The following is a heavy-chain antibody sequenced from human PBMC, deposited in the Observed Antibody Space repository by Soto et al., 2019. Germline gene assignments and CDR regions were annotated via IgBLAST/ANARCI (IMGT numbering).Heavy chain of an antibody. CDR1: WFTVSSNY. Sequence: PGGYLRLSCAASWFTVSSNYMSWVRQAPGKGLEWVSVIYSGGSTYYADSVKGRFTISRDNSKNALYLQMNSLRAEDTAVYYCARDHLPGAFDICGQATLVTVSS. J-gene: IGHJ3*02. V-gene: IGHV3-53*01. CDR3: ARDHLPGAFDI. CDR2: IYSGGST.